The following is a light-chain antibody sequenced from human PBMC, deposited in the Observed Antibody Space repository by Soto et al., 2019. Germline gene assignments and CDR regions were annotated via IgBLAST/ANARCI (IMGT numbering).Light chain of an antibody. CDR3: SSYASSNIVV. CDR2: DVS. V-gene: IGLV2-14*01. CDR1: SSDVGGYNY. Sequence: QSALTQPASVSGSPGQSITISCTGTSSDVGGYNYVSWYQQYPGKAPKLMIYDVSNRPSGVSNRFSGSKSGNTASLTISGLQAEDEAGYYCSSYASSNIVVFGGGTKLTVL. J-gene: IGLJ2*01.